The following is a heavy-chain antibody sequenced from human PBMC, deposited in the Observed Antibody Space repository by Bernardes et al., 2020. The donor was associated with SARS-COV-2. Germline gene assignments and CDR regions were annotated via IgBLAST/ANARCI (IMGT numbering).Heavy chain of an antibody. CDR2: ISASGGTT. J-gene: IGHJ4*02. Sequence: GGSLRLSCTASGFTFTEYAMSWVRQTPGKGLQWVSAISASGGTTYYADSVRGRFTISRDESKNILYLHMNTLTAEDAAIYYCAKEPPPTMGYAFDFWGKGTLVTVSS. V-gene: IGHV3-23*01. CDR1: GFTFTEYA. D-gene: IGHD3-10*01. CDR3: AKEPPPTMGYAFDF.